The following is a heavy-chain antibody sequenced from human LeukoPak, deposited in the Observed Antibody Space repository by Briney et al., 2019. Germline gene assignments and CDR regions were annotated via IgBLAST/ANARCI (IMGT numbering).Heavy chain of an antibody. CDR3: ARSGDYHAFDI. V-gene: IGHV5-51*01. D-gene: IGHD4-17*01. Sequence: ETLSLTCTVSGGSISSYYWSWIRQPPGKGLEWIGIIYPGDSDTRYSPSFQGQVTISADKSISVAYLQWSSLKASDTAMYYCARSGDYHAFDIWGQGTMVSVSS. CDR1: GGSISSYY. J-gene: IGHJ3*02. CDR2: IYPGDSDT.